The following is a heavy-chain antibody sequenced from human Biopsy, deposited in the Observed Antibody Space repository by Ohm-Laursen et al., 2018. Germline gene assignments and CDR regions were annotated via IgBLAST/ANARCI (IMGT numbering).Heavy chain of an antibody. J-gene: IGHJ4*02. Sequence: SLRLPCTASGLTFSSYWMTWVRQAPGKGLEWVANINPDGSEKYYADSVKGRFTISRDNAKNSLYLQMSSLRAEDTAIYYCARDIVTGVDYLDDWGQGTLVTVSS. CDR3: ARDIVTGVDYLDD. V-gene: IGHV3-7*01. CDR1: GLTFSSYW. CDR2: INPDGSEK. D-gene: IGHD7-27*01.